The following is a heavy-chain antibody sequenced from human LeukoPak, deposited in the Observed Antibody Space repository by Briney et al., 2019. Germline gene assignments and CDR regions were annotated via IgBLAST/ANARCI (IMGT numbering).Heavy chain of an antibody. D-gene: IGHD3-22*01. Sequence: QPGGSLRLSCAASGFTFDDYAMHWVRQAPGKGLEWVSGISWNSGSIGYADSVKGRFTISRDNAKNSLYLQMNSLRAEDTALYYCAKDIYYDSSGLDYWGQGTLVTVSS. CDR1: GFTFDDYA. CDR2: ISWNSGSI. V-gene: IGHV3-9*01. CDR3: AKDIYYDSSGLDY. J-gene: IGHJ4*02.